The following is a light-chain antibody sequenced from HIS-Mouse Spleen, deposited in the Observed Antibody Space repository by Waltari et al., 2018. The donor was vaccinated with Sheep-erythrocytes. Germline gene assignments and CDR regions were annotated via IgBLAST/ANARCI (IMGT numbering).Light chain of an antibody. J-gene: IGLJ1*01. Sequence: QSALTQPRSVSGSPGQSVTISCTGTSSDVGGYNHLPRYQQHPGKAPQLMIYDVSKRPSGVPDRFSGSKSGNTASLTISGLQAEDEADYYCCSYAGSYNHVFATGTKVTVL. CDR1: SSDVGGYNH. CDR3: CSYAGSYNHV. CDR2: DVS. V-gene: IGLV2-11*01.